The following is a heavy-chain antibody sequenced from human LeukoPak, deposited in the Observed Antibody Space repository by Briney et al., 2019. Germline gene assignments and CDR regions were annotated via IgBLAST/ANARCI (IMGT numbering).Heavy chain of an antibody. CDR1: GGTFSSYT. J-gene: IGHJ6*02. CDR2: IIPILGIA. D-gene: IGHD6-19*01. CDR3: ARTYSSGSANYYYYYGMDV. Sequence: SVKLSCKASGGTFSSYTISWVRQAPGQGLEWMGRIIPILGIANYAQKFQGRVTITADKSTSTAYMELSSLRSEDTAVYYCARTYSSGSANYYYYYGMDVWGQGTTVTVSS. V-gene: IGHV1-69*02.